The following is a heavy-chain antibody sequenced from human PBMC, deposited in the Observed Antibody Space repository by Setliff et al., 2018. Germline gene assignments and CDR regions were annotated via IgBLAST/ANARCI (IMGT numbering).Heavy chain of an antibody. Sequence: LSLTCAAYGGTFSHYYWTWTRQSPGTGLEWIGSIFYNGMAYYNPSLKSRVTMSVDTSKNQFSLNLTSVTAADTAVYYCARASVVHAIAVGYWGQGTLVTVSS. J-gene: IGHJ4*02. D-gene: IGHD2-15*01. CDR2: IFYNGMA. V-gene: IGHV4-34*12. CDR1: GGTFSHYY. CDR3: ARASVVHAIAVGY.